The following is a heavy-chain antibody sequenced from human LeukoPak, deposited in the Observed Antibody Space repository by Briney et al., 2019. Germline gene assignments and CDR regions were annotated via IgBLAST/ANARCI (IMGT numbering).Heavy chain of an antibody. D-gene: IGHD5-18*01. CDR3: ARTPGVLQLNAFDI. J-gene: IGHJ3*02. Sequence: PGGSLRLSCAASGFTFSSYAMHWVRQAPGKGLEWVAVISYDGSNKYYADSVKGRFTISRDNSKNTLYLQMNSLRAEDTAVYYCARTPGVLQLNAFDIWGQGTMVTVSS. CDR1: GFTFSSYA. V-gene: IGHV3-30-3*01. CDR2: ISYDGSNK.